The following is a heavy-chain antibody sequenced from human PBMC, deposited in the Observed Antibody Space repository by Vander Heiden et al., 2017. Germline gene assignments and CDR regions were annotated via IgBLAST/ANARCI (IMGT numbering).Heavy chain of an antibody. Sequence: EVQLVESGGGLVQPGGSLRLSCAASGFPFSSYWMHWVRQAPGKGLVWVSRINSDGSNTNYADSVKGRFTISRDSAKNTLDLQMNSLRVEDTSVYYCVRASSSKVYGMDVWGQGTTVTVSS. J-gene: IGHJ6*02. CDR3: VRASSSKVYGMDV. V-gene: IGHV3-74*01. CDR1: GFPFSSYW. CDR2: INSDGSNT.